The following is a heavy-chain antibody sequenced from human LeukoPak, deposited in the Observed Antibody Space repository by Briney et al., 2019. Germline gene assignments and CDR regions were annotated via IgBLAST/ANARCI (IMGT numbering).Heavy chain of an antibody. CDR3: ARLLLKNYYDSSGYPN. CDR2: IHYSGST. J-gene: IGHJ4*02. D-gene: IGHD3-22*01. CDR1: GGSIRSNSYY. Sequence: SETLSLTCTVSGGSIRSNSYYWGWIRQPPGKGLEWIGSIHYSGSTYYNPSLKSRVTISVDTSKNQFSLKLSSVTAADTAVYYCARLLLKNYYDSSGYPNWGQGTLVTVSS. V-gene: IGHV4-39*01.